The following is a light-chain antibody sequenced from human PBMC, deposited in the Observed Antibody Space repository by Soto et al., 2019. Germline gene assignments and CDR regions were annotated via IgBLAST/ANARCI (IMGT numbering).Light chain of an antibody. CDR3: QQGHNWPLT. J-gene: IGKJ2*01. Sequence: EIAMTQSPATLSVSPGERATLSCRASQSISTELAWYQQIPGQPPRLLIYSASTRATGVPARFTGSGSGSDFTLTISGLQSDDFAIYYCQQGHNWPLTFGLWTRLEI. V-gene: IGKV3-15*01. CDR1: QSISTE. CDR2: SAS.